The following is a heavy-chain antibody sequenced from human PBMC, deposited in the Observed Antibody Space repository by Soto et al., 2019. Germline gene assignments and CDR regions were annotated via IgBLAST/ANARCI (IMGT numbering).Heavy chain of an antibody. V-gene: IGHV1-2*02. J-gene: IGHJ3*02. CDR2: VNPNTGGT. CDR1: GYSFTDHY. Sequence: ASVKVSCKASGYSFTDHYIHWVRQAPGQGLEWMGWVNPNTGGTNYAQRFHGRVTMTRDTSITTAYMELSSLRSDDTALFYCATIDSGGYYGNALDIWGQGTMVTV. D-gene: IGHD3-22*01. CDR3: ATIDSGGYYGNALDI.